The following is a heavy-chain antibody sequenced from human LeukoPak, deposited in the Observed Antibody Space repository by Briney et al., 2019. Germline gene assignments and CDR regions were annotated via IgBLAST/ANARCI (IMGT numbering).Heavy chain of an antibody. Sequence: ASVKVSCKASGYTFTDYSVHWERQAPGHGLEWMGWDYPLIWSKFHAPRFQGTGNMTPDPSHSTVYMEPSRLKSDSTAVVYRARSSNEFSSGDWGQGTLVTVS. CDR2: DYPLIWSK. CDR1: GYTFTDYS. CDR3: ARSSNEFSSGD. V-gene: IGHV1-2*02. J-gene: IGHJ4*02. D-gene: IGHD6-19*01.